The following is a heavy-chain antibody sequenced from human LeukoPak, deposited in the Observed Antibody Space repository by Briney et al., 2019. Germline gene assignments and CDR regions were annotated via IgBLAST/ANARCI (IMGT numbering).Heavy chain of an antibody. V-gene: IGHV1-18*01. CDR3: EREESIGRYQFLHDY. CDR1: GYTFIRNG. CDR2: ISPYNENR. Sequence: AAVKVSCKAPGYTFIRNGISWVRQAPGQGLEWMGWISPYNENRKYLQKLQGRVTLSTDTSTSTAYMELRSLTSEDTAVYYCEREESIGRYQFLHDYWGQGTLVTVSS. J-gene: IGHJ4*02. D-gene: IGHD1-26*01.